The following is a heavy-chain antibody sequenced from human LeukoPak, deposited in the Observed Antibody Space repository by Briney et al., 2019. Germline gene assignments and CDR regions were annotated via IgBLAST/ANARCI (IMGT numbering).Heavy chain of an antibody. D-gene: IGHD3-9*01. Sequence: ASVKVSCKASAGTFSSYAISWVRQAPGQGLEWMGWISAYNGNTNYAQKLQGRVTMTTDTSTSTAYMELRSLRSDDTAVYYCARVSSDWSVDHWGQGTLVTVSS. J-gene: IGHJ4*02. CDR1: AGTFSSYA. V-gene: IGHV1-18*01. CDR3: ARVSSDWSVDH. CDR2: ISAYNGNT.